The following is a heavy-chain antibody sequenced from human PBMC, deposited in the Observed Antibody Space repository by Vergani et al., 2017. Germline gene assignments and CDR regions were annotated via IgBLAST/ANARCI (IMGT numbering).Heavy chain of an antibody. Sequence: EVQLVQSGAEVKKPGESLRISCKGSGYSFTSYWISWVRQMPGKGLEWMGIIYPGDSDTRYSPSFQGQVTISADKSISTAYLQWSSLKASDTAMYYCARAHSSGWDQHAFDIWGQGTMVTVSS. D-gene: IGHD6-19*01. CDR2: IYPGDSDT. V-gene: IGHV5-51*01. J-gene: IGHJ3*02. CDR1: GYSFTSYW. CDR3: ARAHSSGWDQHAFDI.